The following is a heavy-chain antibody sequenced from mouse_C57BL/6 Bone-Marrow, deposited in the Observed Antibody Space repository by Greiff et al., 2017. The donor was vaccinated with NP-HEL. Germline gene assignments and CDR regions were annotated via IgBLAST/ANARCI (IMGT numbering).Heavy chain of an antibody. J-gene: IGHJ2*01. CDR3: ATNYDGSSYGSY. D-gene: IGHD1-1*01. CDR2: IHPSDSDT. CDR1: GYTFTSYW. V-gene: IGHV1-74*01. Sequence: QVQLQQPGAELVKPGASVKVSCKASGYTFTSYWMHWVKQRPGQGLEWIGRIHPSDSDTNYNQKFKGKATLTVDKSSSTAYMLLSSLTSEDSAVYYCATNYDGSSYGSYWGQGTTLTVSS.